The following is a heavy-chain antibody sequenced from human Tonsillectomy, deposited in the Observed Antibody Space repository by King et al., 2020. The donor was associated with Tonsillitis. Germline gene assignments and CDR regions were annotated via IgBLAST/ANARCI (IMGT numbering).Heavy chain of an antibody. J-gene: IGHJ5*02. Sequence: VQLQESGPGLVKPSETLSLTCTVSGGSISSYYWSWIRQPPGKGLEWIGYIYYSGSTNYNPSLKSRVTISVDTSKNQFSLKLSSVTVADTAVYYCARTTDMLWFGECWFDPWGQGTLVTVSS. CDR3: ARTTDMLWFGECWFDP. D-gene: IGHD3-10*01. CDR2: IYYSGST. CDR1: GGSISSYY. V-gene: IGHV4-59*01.